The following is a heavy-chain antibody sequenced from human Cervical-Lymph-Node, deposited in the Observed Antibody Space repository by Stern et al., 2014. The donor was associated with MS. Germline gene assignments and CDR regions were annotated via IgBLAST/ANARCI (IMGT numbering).Heavy chain of an antibody. CDR3: ARMTGFSSACRFCVDT. V-gene: IGHV2-70*01. CDR1: GFSLSTGGMF. Sequence: QVTLRESGPALVKPTQTLTLTCTFSGFSLSTGGMFVNRIRQPPGKALEWLVVLDWADDKSYSTSQKSRLTISKDTSQNQVVLTMSNMDPMDTATYYCARMTGFSSACRFCVDTWGQGTQVTVSS. D-gene: IGHD6-19*01. CDR2: LDWADDK. J-gene: IGHJ5*02.